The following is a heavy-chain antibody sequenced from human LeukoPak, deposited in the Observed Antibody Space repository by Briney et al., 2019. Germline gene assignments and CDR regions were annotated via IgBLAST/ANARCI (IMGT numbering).Heavy chain of an antibody. J-gene: IGHJ6*03. D-gene: IGHD2-15*01. V-gene: IGHV1-69*13. CDR2: IIPIFGTA. CDR1: GYTFTGYY. Sequence: SVKVSCKASGYTFTGYYMHWVRQAPGQGLEWMGGIIPIFGTANYAQKFQGRVTITADESTSTAYMELSSLRSEDTAVYYCARAYCSGGSCYSDDYYYYYMDVWGKGTTVTISS. CDR3: ARAYCSGGSCYSDDYYYYYMDV.